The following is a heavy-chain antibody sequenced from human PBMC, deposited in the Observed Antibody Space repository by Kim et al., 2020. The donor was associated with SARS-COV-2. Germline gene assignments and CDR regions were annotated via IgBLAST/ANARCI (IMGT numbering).Heavy chain of an antibody. D-gene: IGHD3-16*01. Sequence: GGSLRLSCAASGFTFSSYSMNWVRQAPGKGLEWVSSISSSSSYIYYADSVKGRFTISRDNAKNSLYLQMNSLRAEDTAVYYCARGGMITFGGVRPDYSGQGTLGTVSS. CDR3: ARGGMITFGGVRPDY. CDR1: GFTFSSYS. J-gene: IGHJ4*02. V-gene: IGHV3-21*01. CDR2: ISSSSSYI.